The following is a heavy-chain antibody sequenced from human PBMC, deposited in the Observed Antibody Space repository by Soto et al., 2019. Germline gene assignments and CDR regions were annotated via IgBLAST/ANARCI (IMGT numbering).Heavy chain of an antibody. CDR3: SWQQDFYYGKDV. J-gene: IGHJ6*01. Sequence: EVQLVESGGGLVTPGGSLRLSCTGTGFSFSPAWMNWVRQAPGKGLEWVGRMKSYRGGGTTDYASTVQGRFTISRDDSKDTLYLQRNSLNFQDTAVYFCSWQQDFYYGKDVWGPGTRVTVSS. D-gene: IGHD6-13*01. V-gene: IGHV3-15*07. CDR1: GFSFSPAW. CDR2: MKSYRGGGTT.